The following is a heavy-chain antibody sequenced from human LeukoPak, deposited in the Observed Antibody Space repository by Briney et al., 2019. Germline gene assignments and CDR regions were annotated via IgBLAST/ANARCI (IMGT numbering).Heavy chain of an antibody. V-gene: IGHV1-69*02. CDR2: IIPILGIA. Sequence: SVKVSCKASGGTFSSYTISWVRQAPGQGLEWMGRIIPILGIANYAQKFQGRVTITADKSTSTAYMELSSLRSEDTAVYYCASSVDDSSGYYSVDYWGQGTLVTVSS. CDR3: ASSVDDSSGYYSVDY. J-gene: IGHJ4*02. D-gene: IGHD3-22*01. CDR1: GGTFSSYT.